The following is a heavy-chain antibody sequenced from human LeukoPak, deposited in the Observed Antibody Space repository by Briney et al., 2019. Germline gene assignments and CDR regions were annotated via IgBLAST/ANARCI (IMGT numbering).Heavy chain of an antibody. CDR2: VSSSRTTT. J-gene: IGHJ4*02. CDR3: ARDMLGYFDS. D-gene: IGHD2-15*01. Sequence: GGSLRLSCAASGFSFTNFEMNWVRQAPGKGLEWVAYVSSSRTTTYYADSVKGRFTISRDNAKNSLYLQMNSLRAEDTAVYYCARDMLGYFDSWGQGTLVTVSS. V-gene: IGHV3-48*03. CDR1: GFSFTNFE.